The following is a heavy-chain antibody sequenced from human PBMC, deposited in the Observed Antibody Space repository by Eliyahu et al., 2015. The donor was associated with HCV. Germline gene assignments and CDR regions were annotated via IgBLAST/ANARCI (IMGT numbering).Heavy chain of an antibody. CDR1: GSTFTGYY. V-gene: IGHV1-46*01. Sequence: QVQLVQSGAEVKKPGASVKVSCKASGSTFTGYYMHWVRQAPGQGLEWMGIINPSGGSTSYAQKFQGRVTMTRDTSTSTVYMELSSLRSEDTAVYYCARGSYYYGSGSPGAFDIWGQGTMVTVSS. J-gene: IGHJ3*02. CDR2: INPSGGST. CDR3: ARGSYYYGSGSPGAFDI. D-gene: IGHD3-10*01.